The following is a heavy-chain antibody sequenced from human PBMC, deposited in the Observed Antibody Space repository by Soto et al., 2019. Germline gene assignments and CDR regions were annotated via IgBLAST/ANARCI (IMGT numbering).Heavy chain of an antibody. CDR2: ITSSSGTI. Sequence: EVQLVESGGGLVQPGGSLRLSCAASGFTFSSFTMNWVRQAPGKGLEWISYITSSSGTIYYADSEKGRFTISRDNAKNSLYLQMNSLRAEDTAVYYCARGGGSSSWNFDSWGQGTRVTVSS. CDR1: GFTFSSFT. J-gene: IGHJ4*02. CDR3: ARGGGSSSWNFDS. V-gene: IGHV3-48*01. D-gene: IGHD6-13*01.